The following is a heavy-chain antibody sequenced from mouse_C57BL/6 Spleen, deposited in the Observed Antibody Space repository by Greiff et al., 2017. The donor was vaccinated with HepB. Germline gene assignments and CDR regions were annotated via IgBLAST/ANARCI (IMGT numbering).Heavy chain of an antibody. D-gene: IGHD1-1*01. CDR3: ARGGITTGLFDY. CDR1: GYSFTGYY. J-gene: IGHJ2*01. Sequence: VQLKESGPELVKPGASVKISCKASGYSFTGYYMHWVKQSSEKSLEWIGEINPSTGGTSYNQKFKGKATLTVDKSSSTAYMQLNSLTSEDSAVYYCARGGITTGLFDYWGQGTTLTVSS. CDR2: INPSTGGT. V-gene: IGHV1-43*01.